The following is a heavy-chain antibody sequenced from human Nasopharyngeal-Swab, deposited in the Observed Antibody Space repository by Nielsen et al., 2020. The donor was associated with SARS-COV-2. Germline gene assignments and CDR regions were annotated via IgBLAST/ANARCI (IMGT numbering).Heavy chain of an antibody. CDR3: ASSNLGYCSSTSCYHPPYYYGMDV. CDR1: GYTFTGYY. D-gene: IGHD2-2*01. V-gene: IGHV1-2*02. CDR2: INPNSGGT. Sequence: ASVKVSCKASGYTFTGYYMPWVRQAPGQGLEWMGWINPNSGGTNYAQKFQGRVTMARDTSISTAYMELSRLRSDDTAVYYCASSNLGYCSSTSCYHPPYYYGMDVWGQGTTVTVSS. J-gene: IGHJ6*02.